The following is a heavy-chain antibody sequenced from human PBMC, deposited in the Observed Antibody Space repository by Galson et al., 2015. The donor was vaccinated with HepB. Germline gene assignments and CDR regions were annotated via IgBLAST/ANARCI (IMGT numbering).Heavy chain of an antibody. CDR3: ARDYGGPDCSSPSCYNDYYYYGTDV. Sequence: SLRLSCAGSGFIFSTYSMNWVRQAPGKGLEWVSYISSRSRTIYYADSVKGRFTISRDNAKNSLYLQMNSLRDEDTAVYYCARDYGGPDCSSPSCYNDYYYYGTDVWGQGTTVTVSS. D-gene: IGHD2-2*02. V-gene: IGHV3-48*02. CDR2: ISSRSRTI. CDR1: GFIFSTYS. J-gene: IGHJ6*02.